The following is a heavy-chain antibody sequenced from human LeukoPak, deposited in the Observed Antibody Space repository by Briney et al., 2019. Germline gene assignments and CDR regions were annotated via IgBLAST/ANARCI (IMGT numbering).Heavy chain of an antibody. CDR1: GFTFSSYG. J-gene: IGHJ3*02. CDR3: ANAPGGYSGSYDAFDI. Sequence: GGSLRLSCAASGFTFSSYGMHWVRQAPGKGLEWVAFIRYDGSNKYYADSVKGRFTISRDNSKNTLYLQMNSLRAEDTAVYYCANAPGGYSGSYDAFDIWGQGTMVTVSS. CDR2: IRYDGSNK. D-gene: IGHD1-26*01. V-gene: IGHV3-30*02.